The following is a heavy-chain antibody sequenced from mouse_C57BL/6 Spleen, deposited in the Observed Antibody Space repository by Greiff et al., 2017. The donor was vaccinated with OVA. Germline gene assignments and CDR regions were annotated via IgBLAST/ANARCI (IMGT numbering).Heavy chain of an antibody. CDR3: ARDYYGSRGYFDY. Sequence: EVMLVESGGGLVQPGGSLKLSCAASGFTFSDYYMYWVRQTPEKRLEWVAYISNGGGSSYYPDTVKGRFTISRDNAKNNLYLQMSHLKSEDTAMYYCARDYYGSRGYFDYWGQGTTLTVSS. V-gene: IGHV5-12*01. J-gene: IGHJ2*01. CDR2: ISNGGGSS. CDR1: GFTFSDYY. D-gene: IGHD1-1*01.